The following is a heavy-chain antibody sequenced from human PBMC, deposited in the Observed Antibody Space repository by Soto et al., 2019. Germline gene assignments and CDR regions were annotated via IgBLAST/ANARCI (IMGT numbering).Heavy chain of an antibody. CDR1: GGSISSGGYF. J-gene: IGHJ5*02. V-gene: IGHV4-30-2*01. D-gene: IGHD3-22*01. Sequence: SETLSLTCAVSGGSISSGGYFWSWIRQPTGKGLEWIGYIHHSGSTYYNPSLKSRVTISVDRSKNQFSLKLSSVTAADTAVYYCARGTYYYDSSGHNWFDPWGEGTLVTVSS. CDR2: IHHSGST. CDR3: ARGTYYYDSSGHNWFDP.